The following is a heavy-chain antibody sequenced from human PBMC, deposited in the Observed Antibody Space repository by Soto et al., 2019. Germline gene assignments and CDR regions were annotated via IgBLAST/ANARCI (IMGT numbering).Heavy chain of an antibody. CDR3: ARDSPLVRGVGFDY. CDR1: GFTIRNYW. J-gene: IGHJ4*02. V-gene: IGHV3-74*01. CDR2: INGDGST. D-gene: IGHD3-10*01. Sequence: EVQLVESGGGLVQPGGSLRLSCAASGFTIRNYWMHWVRQVPGKGLVWVSRINGDGSTNYADSVKGRFTISSDNAKNTLYLQMNTLRVADTAVYYCARDSPLVRGVGFDYWGPGTLVTVSS.